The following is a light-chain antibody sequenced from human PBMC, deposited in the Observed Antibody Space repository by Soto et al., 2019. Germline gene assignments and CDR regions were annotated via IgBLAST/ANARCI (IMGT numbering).Light chain of an antibody. CDR3: QQYNNWPPMT. CDR1: QSVSGN. V-gene: IGKV3-15*01. Sequence: EIVLTQSPATLSVSPGERATLSCRASQSVSGNLAWYQQKPGQAPRLLIYGASTRATGIPARFSGSGSGTEVTLTISSLQSEDFAVYYCQQYNNWPPMTFGQGTDWRL. CDR2: GAS. J-gene: IGKJ5*01.